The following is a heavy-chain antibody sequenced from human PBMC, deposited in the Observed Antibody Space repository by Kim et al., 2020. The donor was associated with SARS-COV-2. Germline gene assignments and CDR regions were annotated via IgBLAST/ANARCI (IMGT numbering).Heavy chain of an antibody. CDR3: ARHARVYSNPGRGYYYYMDV. J-gene: IGHJ6*03. Sequence: SETLSLTCTVSGDSISSSDYYWGWIRQPPGKGLEWIGSISYSGSTYYNLSLKSRGTIFVDTSRNQLSLKLTSVTAADTALYYCARHARVYSNPGRGYYYYMDVWGKGTTVTVSS. CDR2: ISYSGST. CDR1: GDSISSSDYY. V-gene: IGHV4-39*01. D-gene: IGHD4-4*01.